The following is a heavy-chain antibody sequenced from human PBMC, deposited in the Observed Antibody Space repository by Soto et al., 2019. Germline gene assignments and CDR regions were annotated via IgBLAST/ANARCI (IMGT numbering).Heavy chain of an antibody. CDR3: AKARSSSWFDGRYGAKHYDGIDV. CDR1: GFTFDDYA. D-gene: IGHD6-13*01. Sequence: GGSLRLSCAASGFTFDDYAMHWVRQAPGKGLEWVSGISWNSGSIGYADSVKGRFTISRDNAKNSLYLQMNRLRAENTGLYCCAKARSSSWFDGRYGAKHYDGIDVWGHGSTVTVSS. CDR2: ISWNSGSI. V-gene: IGHV3-9*01. J-gene: IGHJ6*02.